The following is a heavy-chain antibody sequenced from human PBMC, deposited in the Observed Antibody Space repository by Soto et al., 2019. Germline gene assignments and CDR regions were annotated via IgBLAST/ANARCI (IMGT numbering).Heavy chain of an antibody. Sequence: GGSLRLSCAASGFTFRSYAMTWVRQAPGKGLEWVSGISGSGGSTYYADSVKGRFTISRDNSDNTLYLQMNSLRVEDTAVYYCVKGQQWPPTYYYMDVWGKGTTVTVSS. J-gene: IGHJ6*03. CDR3: VKGQQWPPTYYYMDV. V-gene: IGHV3-23*01. CDR1: GFTFRSYA. D-gene: IGHD6-19*01. CDR2: ISGSGGST.